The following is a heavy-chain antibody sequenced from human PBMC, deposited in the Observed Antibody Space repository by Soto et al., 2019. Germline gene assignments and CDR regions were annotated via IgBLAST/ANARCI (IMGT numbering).Heavy chain of an antibody. CDR1: GGSISSGDYY. J-gene: IGHJ6*02. D-gene: IGHD2-2*01. CDR3: ARGGIVVVPAARNYGMDV. CDR2: IYYSGST. Sequence: SETLSLTCTVSGGSISSGDYYWSWIRQPPGKGLEWIGYIYYSGSTYYNPSLKSRVTISVDASKNQFSLKRSSVTAADTAVYYCARGGIVVVPAARNYGMDVWGQGTTVTVSS. V-gene: IGHV4-30-4*01.